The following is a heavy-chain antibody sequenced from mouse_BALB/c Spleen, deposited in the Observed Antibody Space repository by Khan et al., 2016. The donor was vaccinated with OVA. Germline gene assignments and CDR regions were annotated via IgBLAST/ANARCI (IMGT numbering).Heavy chain of an antibody. D-gene: IGHD2-14*01. Sequence: QVQLQQSGAELMKPGASVKISCKATGYTFSSYWIEWVKQRPGHGLEWIGEILPGSGYTNYNEKFKGKATFTADTSSNTAYMQLSSLTSEDSAVYYGARWRTYYRYYYAMDYWGQGTSVTVSS. J-gene: IGHJ4*01. V-gene: IGHV1-9*01. CDR1: GYTFSSYW. CDR3: ARWRTYYRYYYAMDY. CDR2: ILPGSGYT.